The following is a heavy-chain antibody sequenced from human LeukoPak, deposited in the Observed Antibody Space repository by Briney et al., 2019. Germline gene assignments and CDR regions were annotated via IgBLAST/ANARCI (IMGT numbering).Heavy chain of an antibody. Sequence: TGGSLRLSCAASGFTFSSYSMNWVRQAPGKGLEWVSYISSSSSSTIYYADSVKGRFTISRDNAKNSLYLQMNSLRAEDTAVYYCALIQLWLREEGWFDPWGQGTLVTVSS. V-gene: IGHV3-48*01. D-gene: IGHD5-18*01. CDR1: GFTFSSYS. CDR2: ISSSSSSTI. J-gene: IGHJ5*02. CDR3: ALIQLWLREEGWFDP.